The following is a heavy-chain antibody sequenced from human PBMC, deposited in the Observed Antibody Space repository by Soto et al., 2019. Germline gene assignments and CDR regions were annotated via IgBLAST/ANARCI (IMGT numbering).Heavy chain of an antibody. Sequence: DVQLLESGGGLVQPEGSLRLSCAASGFTFSSYDMGWVRQAPGKGLEWVAVVSIGGSTHYAASGRGRFTISRDNSKNTLSLQMNSLTAEDTAVYFCAKRCCAGGHGDCWSQDALVTVSS. CDR2: VSIGGST. D-gene: IGHD2-21*01. CDR3: AKRCCAGGHGDC. J-gene: IGHJ4*02. V-gene: IGHV3-23*01. CDR1: GFTFSSYD.